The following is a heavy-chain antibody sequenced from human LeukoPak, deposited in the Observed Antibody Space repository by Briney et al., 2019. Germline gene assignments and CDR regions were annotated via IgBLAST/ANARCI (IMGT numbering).Heavy chain of an antibody. J-gene: IGHJ4*02. V-gene: IGHV3-9*01. Sequence: PGRSLRLSCAASGFTFDDYAMHWVRQAPGKGLEWVSGISWNSGSIGYADSVKGRFTISRDNSKNTLYLQMNSLRAKDTAVYYCAKVRDIVVVVADYWGQGTLVTVSS. D-gene: IGHD2-15*01. CDR1: GFTFDDYA. CDR3: AKVRDIVVVVADY. CDR2: ISWNSGSI.